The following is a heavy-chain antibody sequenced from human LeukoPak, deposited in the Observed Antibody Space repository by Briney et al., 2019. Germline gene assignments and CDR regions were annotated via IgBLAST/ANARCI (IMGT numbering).Heavy chain of an antibody. CDR2: IYPGDSDT. CDR3: ARRSSNHFDAFDI. D-gene: IGHD6-13*01. CDR1: GYSFIGYR. V-gene: IGHV5-51*01. J-gene: IGHJ3*02. Sequence: GESLKISCKGSGYSFIGYRIGWVRQMSGKGLEWMGLIYPGDSDTTYSPSFQGQVTISADKSLTTAYLQWSSLKASDTAIYYCARRSSNHFDAFDIWGQGTMVTVSS.